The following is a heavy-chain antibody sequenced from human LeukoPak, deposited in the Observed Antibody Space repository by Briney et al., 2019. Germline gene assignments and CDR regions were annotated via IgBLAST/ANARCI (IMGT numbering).Heavy chain of an antibody. Sequence: SETLSLTCTVSGGSFSSYYWSWIRQPPGKGLEWIGYIYYSGSTNYNPSLKSRVTISVDTSKNQFSLKLSSVTAADTAVYYCARHGLKMLWGSYFDPWGQGTLVTVSS. J-gene: IGHJ5*02. CDR3: ARHGLKMLWGSYFDP. V-gene: IGHV4-59*08. D-gene: IGHD3-16*01. CDR1: GGSFSSYY. CDR2: IYYSGST.